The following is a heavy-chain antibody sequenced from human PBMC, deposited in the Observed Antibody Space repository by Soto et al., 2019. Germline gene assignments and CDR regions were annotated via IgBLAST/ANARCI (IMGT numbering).Heavy chain of an antibody. D-gene: IGHD2-2*01. J-gene: IGHJ4*02. CDR2: IYPGDSDT. V-gene: IGHV5-51*01. Sequence: GESMKISCKGSGYSFTSYLIGWVRQMPGKGLEWMGIIYPGDSDTRYSPSFQGQVTISADKSISTAYLQWSSLKASDTAMYYCARHRYLARYCSSTSCFELDYWGQGLLVTVSS. CDR3: ARHRYLARYCSSTSCFELDY. CDR1: GYSFTSYL.